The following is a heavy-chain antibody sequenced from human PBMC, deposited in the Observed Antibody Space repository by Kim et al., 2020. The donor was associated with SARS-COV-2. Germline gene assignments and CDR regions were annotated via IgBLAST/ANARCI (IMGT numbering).Heavy chain of an antibody. CDR3: AKDLYYYDSSGYLDY. D-gene: IGHD3-22*01. J-gene: IGHJ4*02. CDR1: GFTFSSYA. CDR2: ISGSGGST. Sequence: GGSLRLSCAASGFTFSSYAMSWVRQAPGKGLEWVSAISGSGGSTYYADSVKGRFTISRDNSKNTLYLQMNSLRAEDTAVYYCAKDLYYYDSSGYLDYWGQGTLVTVSS. V-gene: IGHV3-23*01.